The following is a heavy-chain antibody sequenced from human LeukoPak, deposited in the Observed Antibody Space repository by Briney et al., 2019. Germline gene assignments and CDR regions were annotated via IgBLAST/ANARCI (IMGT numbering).Heavy chain of an antibody. CDR2: INPNSGGT. Sequence: GASVKVSCKASGYTFTGYYMHWVRQAPGQGLEWMGWINPNSGGTNYAQKFQGRVTMTRDTSISTAYMELSRLRSDDTAAYYCARDHGTMVRGVIRPYYYYGMDVWGQGTTVTVSS. CDR1: GYTFTGYY. D-gene: IGHD3-10*01. J-gene: IGHJ6*02. V-gene: IGHV1-2*02. CDR3: ARDHGTMVRGVIRPYYYYGMDV.